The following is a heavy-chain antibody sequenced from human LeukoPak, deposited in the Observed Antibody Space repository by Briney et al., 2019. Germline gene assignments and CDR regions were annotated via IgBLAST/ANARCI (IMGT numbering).Heavy chain of an antibody. CDR2: ISYDGSNK. V-gene: IGHV3-30*18. D-gene: IGHD6-13*01. CDR1: GFTFSSYG. Sequence: GGSLRLSCAASGFTFSSYGMHWVRQAPGKGLEWVAVISYDGSNKYYADSVKGRFTISRDNSKNTLYLQMNSLRAEDTAVYYCAKPTGYSSSWYSFDYWGQGTLVTVSS. CDR3: AKPTGYSSSWYSFDY. J-gene: IGHJ4*02.